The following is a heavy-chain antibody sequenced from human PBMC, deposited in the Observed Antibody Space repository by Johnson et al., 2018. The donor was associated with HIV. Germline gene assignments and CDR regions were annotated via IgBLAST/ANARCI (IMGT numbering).Heavy chain of an antibody. D-gene: IGHD1-26*01. Sequence: QVQVVESGGGVVQPGGSLRLSCAASGFTFSSYAMHWVRQAPGKGLEWVAVISYDGSNKYYADSVKGRFTISRDNSKNTLYLQMDSLRPEDTAVYYCARDSDKWAISGDDAFDSWGQGTMVTVSS. J-gene: IGHJ3*02. CDR3: ARDSDKWAISGDDAFDS. CDR2: ISYDGSNK. CDR1: GFTFSSYA. V-gene: IGHV3-30-3*01.